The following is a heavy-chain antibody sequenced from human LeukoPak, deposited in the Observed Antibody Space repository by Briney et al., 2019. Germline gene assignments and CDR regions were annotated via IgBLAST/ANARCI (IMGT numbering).Heavy chain of an antibody. CDR1: GGSISSSNW. Sequence: SETLSLTCAISGGSISSSNWWTWVRQPPGKGLEWVGEIYLRGNTNYNPSLKSRVTISVDKSKNQFSLKLSSVTAADTAVYYCARDPVGYSYGSARFDYWGQGTLVTVSS. D-gene: IGHD5-18*01. J-gene: IGHJ4*02. CDR3: ARDPVGYSYGSARFDY. V-gene: IGHV4-4*02. CDR2: IYLRGNT.